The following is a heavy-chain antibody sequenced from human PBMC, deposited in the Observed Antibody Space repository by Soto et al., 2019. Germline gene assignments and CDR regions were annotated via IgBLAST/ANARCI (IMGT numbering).Heavy chain of an antibody. V-gene: IGHV4-59*08. Sequence: QVQLQESGPGLLKPSETLSLKCIVSGDSISGYYWSWFRQPPGKGLEWIAQIHYTGSSDYNLSLVSRVTISVVSSKNQLSLKLRSVTAAATAVYYCVRHSVSYHFGMDVWGKGTTVIVSS. CDR2: IHYTGSS. D-gene: IGHD1-26*01. CDR1: GDSISGYY. J-gene: IGHJ6*04. CDR3: VRHSVSYHFGMDV.